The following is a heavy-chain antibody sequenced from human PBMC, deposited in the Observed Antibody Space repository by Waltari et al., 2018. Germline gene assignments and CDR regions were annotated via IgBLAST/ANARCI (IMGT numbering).Heavy chain of an antibody. CDR3: AKDGYSSGWFLNWFDP. J-gene: IGHJ5*02. CDR1: GFTFSSYA. Sequence: EVQLLESGGGLVQPGGSLRLSCAASGFTFSSYAMSWVRQAPGKGLEWVSAISGSGGSTYYADSVKGRFTISRDNSKNTLYLQMNSLRAEDTAVYYCAKDGYSSGWFLNWFDPWGQGTLVTVSS. CDR2: ISGSGGST. V-gene: IGHV3-23*01. D-gene: IGHD6-19*01.